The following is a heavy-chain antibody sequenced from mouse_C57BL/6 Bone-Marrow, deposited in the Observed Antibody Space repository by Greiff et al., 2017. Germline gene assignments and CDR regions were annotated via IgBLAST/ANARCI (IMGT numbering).Heavy chain of an antibody. CDR1: GYTFTSYG. D-gene: IGHD2-13*01. CDR2: IYPRSGNT. CDR3: ARSSGDLASWFAY. J-gene: IGHJ3*01. V-gene: IGHV1-81*01. Sequence: VKLVESGAELARPGASVKLSCKASGYTFTSYGISWVKQRTGQGLEWIGEIYPRSGNTYYNEKFKGKATLTADKSSSTAYMELRRLTSEDSAVYFWARSSGDLASWFAYWGQGTLVTVSA.